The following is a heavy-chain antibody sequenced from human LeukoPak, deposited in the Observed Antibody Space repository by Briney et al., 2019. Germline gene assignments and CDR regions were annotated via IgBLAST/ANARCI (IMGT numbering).Heavy chain of an antibody. J-gene: IGHJ3*02. CDR3: ASLTPYKRNDMGSNI. V-gene: IGHV3-53*01. D-gene: IGHD1-1*01. CDR2: IYTGGST. Sequence: GGLLRLSCAASGFTVSSNYMTWVRQAPGKGLEWVSFIYTGGSTYYADSVEGGFTSSRDNSKNTVYLEMSSLRVEDTAVYYCASLTPYKRNDMGSNIWGQGTL. CDR1: GFTVSSNY.